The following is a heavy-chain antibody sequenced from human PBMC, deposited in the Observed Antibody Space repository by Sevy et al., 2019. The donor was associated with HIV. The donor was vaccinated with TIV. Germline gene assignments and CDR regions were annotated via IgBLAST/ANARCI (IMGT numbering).Heavy chain of an antibody. Sequence: ASVKVSCKASGYTFTGYYMHWVRQAPGQGLEGMGWINPDSGGPNYAPKFQGRVTLTRDTSISTAYMELSRLKSDATAVYYCVRDDRDGYFDYWGQGTLVTVSS. CDR3: VRDDRDGYFDY. V-gene: IGHV1-2*02. CDR1: GYTFTGYY. J-gene: IGHJ4*02. CDR2: INPDSGGP.